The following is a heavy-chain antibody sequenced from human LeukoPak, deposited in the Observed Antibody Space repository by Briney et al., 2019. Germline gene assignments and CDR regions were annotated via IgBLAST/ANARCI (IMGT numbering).Heavy chain of an antibody. CDR3: ARGPRITIFGVVMANDAFDI. CDR1: GYTFADYF. J-gene: IGHJ3*02. CDR2: INPKSGGT. Sequence: ASVKVSCKASGYTFADYFMNWVRQAPGQGLEWMGWINPKSGGTVYAPKFQGRVTMTRDTSSSTAYMELSRLRFDDTVVYYCARGPRITIFGVVMANDAFDIWGQGTMVTVSS. D-gene: IGHD3-3*01. V-gene: IGHV1-2*02.